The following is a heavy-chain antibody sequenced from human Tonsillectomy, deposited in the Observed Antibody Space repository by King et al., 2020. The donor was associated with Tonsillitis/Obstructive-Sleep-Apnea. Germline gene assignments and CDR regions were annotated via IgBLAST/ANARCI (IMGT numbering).Heavy chain of an antibody. J-gene: IGHJ6*03. CDR2: INPNIGGT. CDR3: ARGQSDCTNGVCHSYYMDV. D-gene: IGHD2-8*01. CDR1: GYTFTGYY. V-gene: IGHV1-2*04. Sequence: VQLVESGAEVKKPGASVKVSCKASGYTFTGYYMHWVRQSPGQGLEWMGWINPNIGGTNYAQKSQDWVTMTRDTSISTAYMELSRLRCDDTAVYYCARGQSDCTNGVCHSYYMDVWGKGTTVTVSS.